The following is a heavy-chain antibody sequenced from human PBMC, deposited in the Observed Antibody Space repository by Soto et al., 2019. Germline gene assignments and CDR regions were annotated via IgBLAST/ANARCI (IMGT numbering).Heavy chain of an antibody. D-gene: IGHD1-7*01. CDR2: IYAVGNT. CDR3: ARLVDVELRADSPYYFDY. V-gene: IGHV3-53*01. J-gene: IGHJ4*02. CDR1: GFTVSSNY. Sequence: PGGSLRLSCVASGFTVSSNYMSWVRQAPGKGLEWVSVIYAVGNTYYADSVKGRFTISRDDSKNTLYLQMNSLRAEDTAVYYCARLVDVELRADSPYYFDYWGQGALVTVSS.